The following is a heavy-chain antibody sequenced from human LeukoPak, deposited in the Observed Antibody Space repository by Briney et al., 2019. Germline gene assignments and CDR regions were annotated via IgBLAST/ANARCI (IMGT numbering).Heavy chain of an antibody. CDR3: TRGAGWLIDY. Sequence: SETLSLTCSVSGGSITKNGYYWGWIRQSPETGLEWIGSMHYSGSTYYNPSLNSRVTISVDTSKNQFSLKLTSVTAADTAVYYCTRGAGWLIDYWGQGILVTVSS. V-gene: IGHV4-39*07. CDR2: MHYSGST. CDR1: GGSITKNGYY. J-gene: IGHJ4*02. D-gene: IGHD3-16*01.